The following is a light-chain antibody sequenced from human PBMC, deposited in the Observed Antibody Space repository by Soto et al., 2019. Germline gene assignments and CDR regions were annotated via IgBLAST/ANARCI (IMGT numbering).Light chain of an antibody. V-gene: IGKV3-11*01. CDR1: QSVSSY. CDR2: DAS. CDR3: QQYNNWPFS. J-gene: IGKJ5*01. Sequence: IGLTQSPGTLSLSPGERATLSCRASQSVSSYLAWYQQKPGQAPRLLIYDASNRATGIPARFSGSGSGTDFTLTISGLQSGDSTVYFCQQYNNWPFSFGQGTRLEI.